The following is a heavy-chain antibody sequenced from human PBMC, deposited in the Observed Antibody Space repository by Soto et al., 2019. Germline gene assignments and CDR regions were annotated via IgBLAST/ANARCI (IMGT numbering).Heavy chain of an antibody. CDR3: ARQKRITIFGVVIIGGFDP. CDR2: IYYSGST. J-gene: IGHJ5*02. Sequence: QLQLQESGPGLVKPSETLSLTCTVSGGSISSSSYYWGWIRQPPGKGLEWIGSIYYSGSTYYNPSLKSRVTISVDTSKNQFSLKLSSVTAADTAVYYCARQKRITIFGVVIIGGFDPWGQGTLVTVSS. CDR1: GGSISSSSYY. D-gene: IGHD3-3*01. V-gene: IGHV4-39*01.